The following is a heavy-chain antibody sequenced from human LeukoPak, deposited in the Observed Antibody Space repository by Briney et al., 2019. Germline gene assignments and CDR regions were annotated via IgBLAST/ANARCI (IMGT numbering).Heavy chain of an antibody. CDR2: VSNSGLTT. D-gene: IGHD2-15*01. J-gene: IGHJ5*02. V-gene: IGHV3-23*01. CDR3: AKEGGHPAFDL. CDR1: GFTFNNFG. Sequence: QLGGSLRLSCAASGFTFNNFGMNWVRQAPGKGLEWVSTVSNSGLTTYYADSVKGRFSISRDNSRSILSLEMNSLRPEDTAVYYCAKEGGHPAFDLWGQGILVTVSS.